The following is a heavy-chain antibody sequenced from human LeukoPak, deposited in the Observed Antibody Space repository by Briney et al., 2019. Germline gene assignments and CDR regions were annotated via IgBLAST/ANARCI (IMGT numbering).Heavy chain of an antibody. V-gene: IGHV4-39*01. CDR2: IYYSGST. J-gene: IGHJ5*02. CDR3: LVRAPLLSSWFDP. Sequence: SETLSLTCTVSGGSISSSSYYWGWIRQPPGKGLEWIGSIYYSGSTYYNPSLKSRVTISVDTSKNQFSLKLSSVTAADTAVYYFLVRAPLLSSWFDPWGQGTLVTVSS. CDR1: GGSISSSSYY. D-gene: IGHD2-15*01.